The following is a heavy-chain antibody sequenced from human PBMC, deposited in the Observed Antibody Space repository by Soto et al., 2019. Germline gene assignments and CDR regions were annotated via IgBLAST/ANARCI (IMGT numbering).Heavy chain of an antibody. D-gene: IGHD2-15*01. V-gene: IGHV4-59*01. J-gene: IGHJ6*02. CDR2: IYYSGST. Sequence: PSETLSLTCTVSGGSISSYYWSWIRQPPGKGLEWIGYIYYSGSTNYNPSLKSRVTISVDTSKNQFSLKLSSVTAADTAVYYCASAQGGYCSGGSCYSDYYYGMDVWGQGTTVT. CDR3: ASAQGGYCSGGSCYSDYYYGMDV. CDR1: GGSISSYY.